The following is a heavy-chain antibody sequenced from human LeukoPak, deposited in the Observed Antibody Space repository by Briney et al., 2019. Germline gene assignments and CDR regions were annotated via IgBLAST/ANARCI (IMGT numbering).Heavy chain of an antibody. CDR1: GFTVSSNY. D-gene: IGHD1-14*01. J-gene: IGHJ4*02. CDR2: IYDIGNT. Sequence: GGSLRLSCAVSGFTVSSNYMSWVRQAPGKGLEWVSVIYDIGNTYYADSVKGRFTISRDTSKNTVYLQMNSLRVEDTAVYYCARGGMRRPYDCWGQGALVTVSS. V-gene: IGHV3-53*03. CDR3: ARGGMRRPYDC.